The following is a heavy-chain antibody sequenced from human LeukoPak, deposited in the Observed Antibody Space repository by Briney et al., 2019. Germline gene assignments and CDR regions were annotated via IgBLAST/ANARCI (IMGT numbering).Heavy chain of an antibody. V-gene: IGHV3-30*03. CDR2: ISYDGSNK. CDR3: ARQRRVPSPYGMDV. Sequence: GGSLRLSCAASGFTFSSYGMHWVRQAPGKGLEWVAVISYDGSNKYYADSVKGRFTISRDNSKNTLYLQMNSLRAEDTAVYYCARQRRVPSPYGMDVWGQGTTVTVSS. J-gene: IGHJ6*02. D-gene: IGHD3-3*01. CDR1: GFTFSSYG.